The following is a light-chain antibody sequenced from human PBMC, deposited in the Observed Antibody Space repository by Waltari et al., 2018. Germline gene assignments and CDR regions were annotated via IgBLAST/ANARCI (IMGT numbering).Light chain of an antibody. J-gene: IGKJ2*01. V-gene: IGKV1-5*03. CDR3: QQYNSYSYT. CDR1: QSISIW. Sequence: DIQMTQSPSTLSASVGDRVTITCRASQSISIWLAWYQQKPGKAPNLLIYKASSLESGVPSRFSGSGSGTEFTLTISSLQPDDSATYYCQQYNSYSYTFGQGTKLEI. CDR2: KAS.